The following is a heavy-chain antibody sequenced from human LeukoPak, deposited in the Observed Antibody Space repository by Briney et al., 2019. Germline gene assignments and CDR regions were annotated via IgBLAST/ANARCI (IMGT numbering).Heavy chain of an antibody. CDR1: GFTFSSYA. D-gene: IGHD4-17*01. V-gene: IGHV3-23*01. Sequence: GGSLRLSCAASGFTFSSYAVSWVRQAPGKGLEWVSAVSIGGTNTYYADSGKGRFTISRDNTKNTLYLQMNSLRVEDTAVYYCAKDRTTVSYWYFDRWGRGTLVTVSS. J-gene: IGHJ2*01. CDR2: VSIGGTNT. CDR3: AKDRTTVSYWYFDR.